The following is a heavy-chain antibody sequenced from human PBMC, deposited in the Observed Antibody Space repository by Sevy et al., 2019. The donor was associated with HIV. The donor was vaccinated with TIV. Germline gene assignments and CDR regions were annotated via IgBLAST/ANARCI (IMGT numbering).Heavy chain of an antibody. D-gene: IGHD1-1*01. J-gene: IGHJ5*02. V-gene: IGHV5-51*01. CDR3: ARSPRWKGGGWFDP. CDR2: IYPGDSDT. CDR1: GYSFTSYW. Sequence: GESLKISCKGSGYSFTSYWIGWVRQMPGKGLEWMGIIYPGDSDTRYSPSFHGQVTMPADKSISTAYLQWSSLKASDTAMYYCARSPRWKGGGWFDPWGQGTLVIVSS.